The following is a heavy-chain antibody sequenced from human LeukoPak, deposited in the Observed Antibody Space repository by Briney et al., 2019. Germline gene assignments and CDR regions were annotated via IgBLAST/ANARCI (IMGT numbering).Heavy chain of an antibody. CDR1: GGSISSYY. Sequence: SETLSLTCTVSGGSISSYYWSWIRQPPGKGLEWIGSIYHSGSTYYNPSLKSRVTISVDTSKNQFSLKLSSVTAADTAVYYCARVESYPLRNAFDIWGKGTMVTVSS. V-gene: IGHV4-59*01. D-gene: IGHD1-14*01. J-gene: IGHJ3*02. CDR3: ARVESYPLRNAFDI. CDR2: IYHSGST.